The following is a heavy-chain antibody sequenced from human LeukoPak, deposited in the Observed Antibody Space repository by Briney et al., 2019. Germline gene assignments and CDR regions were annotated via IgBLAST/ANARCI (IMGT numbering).Heavy chain of an antibody. CDR1: GFTFSDYY. CDR2: ISSSGSTI. V-gene: IGHV3-11*01. J-gene: IGHJ6*02. CDR3: ARSYDFWSGYYHMDV. D-gene: IGHD3-3*01. Sequence: PGGSLRLSCAASGFTFSDYYMSWIRQAPGKGLEWVSYISSSGSTIYYADSVKGRFTISRDNAKNSLYLQMNSLGAEDTAVYYCARSYDFWSGYYHMDVWGQGTTVTVSS.